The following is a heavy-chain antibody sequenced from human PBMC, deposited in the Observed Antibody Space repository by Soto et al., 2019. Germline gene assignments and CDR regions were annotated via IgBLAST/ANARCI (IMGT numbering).Heavy chain of an antibody. V-gene: IGHV3-30-3*01. CDR2: ISYDGNKK. D-gene: IGHD3-9*01. J-gene: IGHJ6*02. CDR3: VSALGSFDSDYGMDI. CDR1: GFTFSGYA. Sequence: QVQLVESGGGVVQPGRSLRLSCVASGFTFSGYAMHWVRQAPGKGLEWVSIISYDGNKKYYADSVKGRFTISRDNSKNTLYPQMNSLTAEDTAVFYCVSALGSFDSDYGMDIWGQGTTVTVSS.